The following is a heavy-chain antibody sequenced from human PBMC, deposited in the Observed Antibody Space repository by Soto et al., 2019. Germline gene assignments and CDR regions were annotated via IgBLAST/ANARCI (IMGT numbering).Heavy chain of an antibody. Sequence: QVQLVQSGAEVKKPGASVKVSCKVSGYTISDRSMQWVRQAPGKGLEWVGGFDHEDGRTIYAERFRGRVTVTEDTSSDTGYMELSSLTSDDTAVYYCASHFYGTGTALFDYWGQGTLVTVSS. CDR2: FDHEDGRT. CDR3: ASHFYGTGTALFDY. CDR1: GYTISDRS. J-gene: IGHJ4*02. V-gene: IGHV1-24*01. D-gene: IGHD3-10*01.